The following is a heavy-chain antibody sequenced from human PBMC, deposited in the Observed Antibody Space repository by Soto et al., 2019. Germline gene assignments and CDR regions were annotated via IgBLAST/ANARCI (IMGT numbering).Heavy chain of an antibody. CDR2: MSYDGTKQ. V-gene: IGHV3-30*18. Sequence: GGSLRLSCAASGFTFSTYGMHWVRQAPGKGLEWVAAMSYDGTKQYYVDSVKGRFTISRDNSRNTLFLQLNSLRDEDTAVYYCAKEVIPFYYYYGLDVWGQGTTVTVSS. J-gene: IGHJ6*02. D-gene: IGHD3-16*02. CDR1: GFTFSTYG. CDR3: AKEVIPFYYYYGLDV.